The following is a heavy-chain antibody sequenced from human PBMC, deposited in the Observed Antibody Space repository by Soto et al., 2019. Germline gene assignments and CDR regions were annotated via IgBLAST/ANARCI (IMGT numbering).Heavy chain of an antibody. CDR3: AREGECSGGTCYNYFKC. CDR2: IYYSGST. J-gene: IGHJ4*02. V-gene: IGHV4-31*03. Sequence: SETLSLTCTVSGGSISSGGYYWSWIRQHPGKGLEWIGYIYYSGSTYYNPSLKSRVTISVDTSKNQFSLKLSSVTAADTAVYYCAREGECSGGTCYNYFKCWRQVPLVIVGS. CDR1: GGSISSGGYY. D-gene: IGHD2-15*01.